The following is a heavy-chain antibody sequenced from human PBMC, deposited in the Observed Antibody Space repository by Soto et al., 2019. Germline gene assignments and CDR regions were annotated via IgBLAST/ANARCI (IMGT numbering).Heavy chain of an antibody. D-gene: IGHD3-3*02. CDR2: IYASGHT. J-gene: IGHJ3*02. V-gene: IGHV4-4*07. Sequence: ASETLSLTCTVSGGAISAFFWNWVRQSAGKGLEWIGRIYASGHTIYNPSLGSRVTMSVDTSKHQFPLRLNSVTAADTAVYYCARSPSTSTIGTFDIWGQGTMVTVSS. CDR1: GGAISAFF. CDR3: ARSPSTSTIGTFDI.